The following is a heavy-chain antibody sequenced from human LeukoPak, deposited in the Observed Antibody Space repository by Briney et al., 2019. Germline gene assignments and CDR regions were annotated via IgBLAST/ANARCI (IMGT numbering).Heavy chain of an antibody. V-gene: IGHV3-7*01. Sequence: GGSLRLSCAASGCTLSTYWMSWVRQAPGKGLEWVANIKQDGSEKYSVDSVKGRFTISRDNAKNSLFLQMNSLRAEDTAVYYCARIAAAGYDYWGQGTLVTVSS. CDR2: IKQDGSEK. CDR1: GCTLSTYW. J-gene: IGHJ4*02. D-gene: IGHD6-13*01. CDR3: ARIAAAGYDY.